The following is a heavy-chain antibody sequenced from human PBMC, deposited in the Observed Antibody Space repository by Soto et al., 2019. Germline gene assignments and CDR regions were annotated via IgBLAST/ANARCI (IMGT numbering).Heavy chain of an antibody. D-gene: IGHD6-19*01. CDR1: GYTFTSYG. CDR2: ISAYNGNT. Sequence: GASVKVSCKASGYTFTSYGISWVRQAPGQGLEWMGWISAYNGNTNYAQKLQGRVTMTTDTSTSTAYMELRSLRSDDTAVYYCAREPVDSGWYRYFDYWGQGTLVTVSS. CDR3: AREPVDSGWYRYFDY. J-gene: IGHJ4*02. V-gene: IGHV1-18*01.